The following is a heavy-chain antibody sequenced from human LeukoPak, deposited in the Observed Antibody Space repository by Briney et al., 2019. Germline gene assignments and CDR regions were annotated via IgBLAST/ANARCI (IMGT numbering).Heavy chain of an antibody. CDR2: IKPNSGGT. D-gene: IGHD6-13*01. V-gene: IGHV1-2*02. Sequence: ASVKVSCKASGYIFADYYIHWVRQAPGQGLEWMGWIKPNSGGTGSAQKFQGRVTMTRDMSTSTVYMELSSLRSEDTAVYYCARDRSSSSWYPHFGYWGQGTLVTVSS. CDR3: ARDRSSSSWYPHFGY. J-gene: IGHJ4*02. CDR1: GYIFADYY.